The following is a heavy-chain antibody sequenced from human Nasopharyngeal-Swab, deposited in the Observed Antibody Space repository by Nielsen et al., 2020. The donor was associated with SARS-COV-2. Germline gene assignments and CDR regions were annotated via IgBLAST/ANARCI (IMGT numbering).Heavy chain of an antibody. CDR2: IYSGGST. CDR3: ARRYGSSWYFGMDV. D-gene: IGHD6-13*01. J-gene: IGHJ6*02. Sequence: VRQVPGKGLEWVSVIYSGGSTYYADSVKGRFTISRDNSKNTLYLQMNSLRAEDTAVYYCARRYGSSWYFGMDVWGQGTTVTVSS. V-gene: IGHV3-66*01.